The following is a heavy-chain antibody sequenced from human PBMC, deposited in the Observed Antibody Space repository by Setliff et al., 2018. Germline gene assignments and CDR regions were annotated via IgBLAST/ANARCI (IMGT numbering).Heavy chain of an antibody. CDR1: GGSISSGSYY. V-gene: IGHV4-39*07. CDR3: RLAHCNTTSCEEALDF. Sequence: KASETLSLTCSVSGGSISSGSYYWGWIRQSPGKGLEWIGSMYYSGSTYYNPSLKSRVTMSVDTSKNQFSLNLNSVTAADTAVHYFRLAHCNTTSCEEALDFWSQGTLVTVSS. CDR2: MYYSGST. D-gene: IGHD2-2*01. J-gene: IGHJ4*02.